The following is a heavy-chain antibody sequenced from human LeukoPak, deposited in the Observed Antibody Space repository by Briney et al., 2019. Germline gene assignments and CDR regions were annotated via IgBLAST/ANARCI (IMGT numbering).Heavy chain of an antibody. CDR3: ARHDEDTAMVTPWWFDP. V-gene: IGHV4-38-2*01. Sequence: PSETLSLTCAVSGYSISSGYYWGWIRQPPGKGLEWIGSSYHSGSTYYNPSLKSRVTISVDTSKNQFSLKLSSVTAADTAVYYCARHDEDTAMVTPWWFDPWGQGTLVTVSS. J-gene: IGHJ5*02. CDR2: SYHSGST. CDR1: GYSISSGYY. D-gene: IGHD5-18*01.